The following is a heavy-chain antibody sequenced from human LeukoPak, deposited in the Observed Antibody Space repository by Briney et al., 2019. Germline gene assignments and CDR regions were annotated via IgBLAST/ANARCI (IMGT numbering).Heavy chain of an antibody. Sequence: GGSLRLSCAASGFTFSSYAMHWVRQAPGKGPEWVAVVSYDGSNKYYADSVKGRLTISRDNSKNTLYLQMNSLRPEDTAVYYCAKEISTYFDYWGQGTLVTVSS. CDR3: AKEISTYFDY. CDR1: GFTFSSYA. D-gene: IGHD5/OR15-5a*01. V-gene: IGHV3-30-3*02. J-gene: IGHJ4*02. CDR2: VSYDGSNK.